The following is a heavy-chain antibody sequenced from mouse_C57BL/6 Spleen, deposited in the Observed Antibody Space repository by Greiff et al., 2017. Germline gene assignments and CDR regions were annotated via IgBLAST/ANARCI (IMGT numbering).Heavy chain of an antibody. CDR2: IDPSDSYT. D-gene: IGHD1-1*01. V-gene: IGHV1-69*01. J-gene: IGHJ4*01. Sequence: QVQLQQPGAELVMPGASVKLSCKASGYTFTSYWMHWVKQRPGQGLEWIGEIDPSDSYTNYNQKFKGKSTLTVDKSSSTAYMQLSSLTSEDSAVDYCARGDYGSYYAMDYWGQGTSVTVSS. CDR1: GYTFTSYW. CDR3: ARGDYGSYYAMDY.